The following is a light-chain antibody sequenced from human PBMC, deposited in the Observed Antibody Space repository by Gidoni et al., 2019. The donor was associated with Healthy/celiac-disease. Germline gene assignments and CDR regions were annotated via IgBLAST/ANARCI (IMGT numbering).Light chain of an antibody. CDR1: QSVSSN. Sequence: EIVMMQSPATLSVSPGERATLSSRASQSVSSNLAWYQQKPGQAPRLLIYGASTRATGIPARFSGSGSGTEFTRTISSLQSEDFAGYYCQQYNNWPRTFGQGTKVE. CDR2: GAS. CDR3: QQYNNWPRT. J-gene: IGKJ1*01. V-gene: IGKV3-15*01.